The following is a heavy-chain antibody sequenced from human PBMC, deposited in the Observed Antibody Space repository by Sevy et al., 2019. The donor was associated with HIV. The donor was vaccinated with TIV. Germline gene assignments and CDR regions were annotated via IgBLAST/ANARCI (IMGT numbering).Heavy chain of an antibody. CDR2: IYPGDSDT. D-gene: IGHD5-12*01. V-gene: IGHV5-51*01. CDR3: ARRTRGYSGYREDAFDI. J-gene: IGHJ3*02. Sequence: GESLKISCKGSGYSFTSYWIGWVRQMPGKGLEWMGIIYPGDSDTRYSPSFQGQVTISADKSISTAYLQWSSLKASDTAMYYCARRTRGYSGYREDAFDIRGQGTMVTVSS. CDR1: GYSFTSYW.